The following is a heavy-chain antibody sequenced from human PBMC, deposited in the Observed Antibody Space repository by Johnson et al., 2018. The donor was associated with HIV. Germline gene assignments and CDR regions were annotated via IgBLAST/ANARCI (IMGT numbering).Heavy chain of an antibody. CDR2: ISGSGSTI. V-gene: IGHV3-11*01. CDR3: ARGYCTYGVGYTKVDGFDI. CDR1: EFILSDYY. Sequence: QVQLVESGGGLVKPGGSLRLSCAASEFILSDYYMSWVRQAPEKGLEWISYISGSGSTIYYADSVKGRFTIYRDTAKNSLYLPMNSLRVDDTAVYYCARGYCTYGVGYTKVDGFDIWGQGTMVTVSS. J-gene: IGHJ3*02. D-gene: IGHD2-8*01.